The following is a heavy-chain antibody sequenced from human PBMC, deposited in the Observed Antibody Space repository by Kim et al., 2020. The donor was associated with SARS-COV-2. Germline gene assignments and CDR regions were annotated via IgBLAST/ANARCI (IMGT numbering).Heavy chain of an antibody. V-gene: IGHV1-18*01. CDR2: ISAYNGNT. J-gene: IGHJ3*02. D-gene: IGHD2-2*01. CDR3: ARMGGKYCSSTSCYFAFDI. Sequence: ASVKVSCKASGYTFTSYGISWVRQAPGQGLEWMGWISAYNGNTNYAQKLQGRVTMTTDTSTSTAYMELRSLRSDDTAVYYCARMGGKYCSSTSCYFAFDIWGQGTMVTVSS. CDR1: GYTFTSYG.